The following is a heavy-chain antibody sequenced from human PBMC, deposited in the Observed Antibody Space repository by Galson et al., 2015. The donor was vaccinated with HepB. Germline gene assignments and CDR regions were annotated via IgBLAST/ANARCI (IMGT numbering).Heavy chain of an antibody. D-gene: IGHD2-2*01. Sequence: SLRLSCAASGFTFRRYTMNWVRQAPGKGLEWVSSISSTGTYIFYADSVKGRFTISRDHAKNSLYLQMNSLRAEDTAVYYCARSSTSDVWGQGTTVTVSS. CDR2: ISSTGTYI. V-gene: IGHV3-21*01. J-gene: IGHJ6*02. CDR3: ARSSTSDV. CDR1: GFTFRRYT.